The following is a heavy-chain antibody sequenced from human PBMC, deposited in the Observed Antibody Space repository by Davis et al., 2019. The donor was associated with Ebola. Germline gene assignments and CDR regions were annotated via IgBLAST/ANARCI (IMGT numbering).Heavy chain of an antibody. J-gene: IGHJ5*02. CDR3: ARGPYGSGASWFDP. Sequence: PSETLSLTCTVSGGSISSGGYYWSWIRQHPGKGLEWIGYIYYSGSTYYNPSLKSRVTMSVDTSKNQFSLKLSSVTAADTAVYYCARGPYGSGASWFDPWGQGTLVTVSS. D-gene: IGHD3-10*01. CDR1: GGSISSGGYY. CDR2: IYYSGST. V-gene: IGHV4-30-4*08.